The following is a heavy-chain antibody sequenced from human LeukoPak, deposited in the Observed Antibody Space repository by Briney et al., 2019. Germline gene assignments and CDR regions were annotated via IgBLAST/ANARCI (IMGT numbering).Heavy chain of an antibody. Sequence: GESLKISCKASGYRFTDYWIGWVRQMPGKGLEWMGIVFPGDSETRNNPSFQGQVTISVDKSISTAYLQWSSLKASDTAMYYCARHEAGGWASYFPFDYWGQGTLVTVSS. CDR3: ARHEAGGWASYFPFDY. D-gene: IGHD3-10*01. J-gene: IGHJ4*02. V-gene: IGHV5-51*01. CDR1: GYRFTDYW. CDR2: VFPGDSET.